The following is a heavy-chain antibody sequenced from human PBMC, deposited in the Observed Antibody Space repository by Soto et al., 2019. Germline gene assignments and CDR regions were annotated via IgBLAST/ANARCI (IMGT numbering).Heavy chain of an antibody. V-gene: IGHV4-39*01. J-gene: IGHJ4*02. CDR3: ARHVVVTTSGGHYFDY. Sequence: QLQLQESGPGLVKPSETLSLTCTVSGASTTSSFYEWGWIRQPPGKGREWIGTIYHSGTTYYNPSFTSRSSIPADTSKNQVSLKLSSVTAADTVVYYRARHVVVTTSGGHYFDYWGQGALATVSS. CDR2: IYHSGTT. D-gene: IGHD2-21*02. CDR1: GASTTSSFYE.